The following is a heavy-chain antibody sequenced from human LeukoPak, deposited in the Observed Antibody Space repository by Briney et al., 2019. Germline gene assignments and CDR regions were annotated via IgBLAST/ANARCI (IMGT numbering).Heavy chain of an antibody. V-gene: IGHV3-33*01. CDR3: AREQWPNYCFDY. Sequence: GRSLRLSCAASGFTFSSYGMHWVRQAPGKGLEWVAVIWYDGSNKYHADSVKGRFTISRDNSKNTLYLQMNSLRAEDTAVYYCAREQWPNYCFDYWSQGTLVTVSS. D-gene: IGHD6-19*01. CDR2: IWYDGSNK. CDR1: GFTFSSYG. J-gene: IGHJ4*02.